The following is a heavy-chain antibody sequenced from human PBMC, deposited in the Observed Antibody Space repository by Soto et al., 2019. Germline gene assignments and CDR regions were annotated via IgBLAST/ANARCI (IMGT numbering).Heavy chain of an antibody. Sequence: LSLTCTVSGGSISSGGYYWYWIRQHPGKGLEWIGYIYYSGTTYYNPSLKSRVTISVDTSKNQFSLKLSSVTAADTAVYYCAASCVACGGFNYYGMDVWGQGTTVTVTS. CDR3: AASCVACGGFNYYGMDV. V-gene: IGHV4-31*03. J-gene: IGHJ6*02. CDR2: IYYSGTT. D-gene: IGHD2-21*01. CDR1: GGSISSGGYY.